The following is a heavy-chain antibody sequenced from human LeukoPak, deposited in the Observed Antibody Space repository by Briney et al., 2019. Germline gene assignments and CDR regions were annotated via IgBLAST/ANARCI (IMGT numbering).Heavy chain of an antibody. CDR2: IKHDGSEK. CDR3: ERRLGLGFGEYSNNWFDP. V-gene: IGHV3-7*01. CDR1: GFTFSSYW. D-gene: IGHD3-10*01. Sequence: GGSLRLSCAASGFTFSSYWMSWVRQAPGKGLEWVANIKHDGSEKYYVDSVKGRFTISRDNAKNSLYLQMNSLRAEDTAVYYCERRLGLGFGEYSNNWFDPWGQGTLVTVSS. J-gene: IGHJ5*02.